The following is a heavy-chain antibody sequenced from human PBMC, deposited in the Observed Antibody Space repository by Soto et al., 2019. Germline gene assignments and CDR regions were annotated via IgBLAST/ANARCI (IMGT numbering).Heavy chain of an antibody. V-gene: IGHV1-69*08. J-gene: IGHJ2*01. D-gene: IGHD4-17*01. CDR1: GGTFSSHT. CDR2: IIPALGPA. Sequence: QDQLVQSGAEVKKPGSSVKVSCKASGGTFSSHTFSWVRQAPGQGLGWMGRIIPALGPATDAPQSQGRVTITAGYSATTAYVELNSPRSDDTAVYSCARPDFGDYWYFDLWGRGTLVPVSS. CDR3: ARPDFGDYWYFDL.